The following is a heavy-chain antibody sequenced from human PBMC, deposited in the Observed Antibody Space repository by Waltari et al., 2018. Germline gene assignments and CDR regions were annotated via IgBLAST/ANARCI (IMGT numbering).Heavy chain of an antibody. Sequence: QEQLVQSGTAVKKPGVSVKVSCTASGYRFTDYHLHWVRQTPGQGLEWLGCINPKNGDTGYALNFLGRVTMTRDTSINTVFMDLSGLRSDDTAVFYCARDPGPIVGAPDYWGQGTLVTVSS. CDR2: INPKNGDT. CDR3: ARDPGPIVGAPDY. D-gene: IGHD1-26*01. J-gene: IGHJ4*02. CDR1: GYRFTDYH. V-gene: IGHV1-2*02.